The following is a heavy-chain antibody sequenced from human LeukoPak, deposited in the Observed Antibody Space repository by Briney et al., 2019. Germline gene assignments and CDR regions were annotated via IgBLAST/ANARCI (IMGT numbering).Heavy chain of an antibody. D-gene: IGHD2-21*02. V-gene: IGHV3-53*01. CDR2: LYRGGNT. J-gene: IGHJ3*01. CDR3: ARGRLDGFDL. CDR1: GFTVSSNY. Sequence: GGSLRLSCAASGFTVSSNYMSWVRQAPGKGLEWVSVLYRGGNTYYADFVRGRFTISRDNSKNTLFLQMNSLRAEDTAVFYCARGRLDGFDLWGQGTMVTVSS.